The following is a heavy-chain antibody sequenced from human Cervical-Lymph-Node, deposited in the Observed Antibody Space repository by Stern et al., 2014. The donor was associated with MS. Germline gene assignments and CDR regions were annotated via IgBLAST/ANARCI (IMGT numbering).Heavy chain of an antibody. CDR3: ARSSTVTPNAFDI. Sequence: QLQLQESGSGLVKPSETLSLTCTVSGGSISSGGYSWGWIRPAPGKGLEWMGTIYHSGRPYYHPSLKSLVSISVDRSKTQYCLKLSYVTAADTAVYYCARSSTVTPNAFDIWGQGTMVTVSS. D-gene: IGHD4-17*01. CDR1: GGSISSGGYS. CDR2: IYHSGRP. V-gene: IGHV4-30-2*01. J-gene: IGHJ3*02.